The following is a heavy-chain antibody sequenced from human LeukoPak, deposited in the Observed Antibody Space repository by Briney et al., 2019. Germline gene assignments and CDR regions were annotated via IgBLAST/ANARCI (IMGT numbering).Heavy chain of an antibody. D-gene: IGHD6-6*01. CDR2: VYYIGTT. J-gene: IGHJ5*02. V-gene: IGHV4-61*01. CDR1: GDSVSNPYSY. CDR3: ARNTSSSPWFDP. Sequence: SKTLSLTCTVSGDSVSNPYSYWSWIRQPPGKGLEWIGNVYYIGTTSYNSSLKSRVTISVDTSRNQFSLEVTSMTAADTAVYYCARNTSSSPWFDPWGQGTLVTVSS.